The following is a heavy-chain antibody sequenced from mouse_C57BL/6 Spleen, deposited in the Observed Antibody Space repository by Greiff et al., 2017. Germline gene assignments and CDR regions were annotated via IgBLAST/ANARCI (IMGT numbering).Heavy chain of an antibody. Sequence: VQLQQPGAELVRPGTSVKLSCKASGYTFTSYWMHWVKQRPGQGLEWIGVIDPSDSYTNYNQKFKGKATLTVDTASSTAYMQTSSLTSEDSAVYYCARGLGRAFDYWGQGTTLTVSS. CDR2: IDPSDSYT. CDR1: GYTFTSYW. J-gene: IGHJ2*01. V-gene: IGHV1-59*01. CDR3: ARGLGRAFDY. D-gene: IGHD4-1*01.